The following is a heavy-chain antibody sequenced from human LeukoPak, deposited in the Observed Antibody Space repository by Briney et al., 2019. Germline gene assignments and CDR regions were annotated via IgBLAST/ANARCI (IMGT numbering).Heavy chain of an antibody. CDR1: GYTFTSYW. CDR2: INPDGGST. Sequence: ASVKVSCKASGYTFTSYWIQWVRQAPGQGLEWMGLINPDGGSTAYAHRFQGRVIMTRDTSTSTAYMDLSSLRSEDTAVYHCARAPRNSSTMLDFWGQGTLVIISS. V-gene: IGHV1-46*01. J-gene: IGHJ4*02. CDR3: ARAPRNSSTMLDF. D-gene: IGHD6-13*01.